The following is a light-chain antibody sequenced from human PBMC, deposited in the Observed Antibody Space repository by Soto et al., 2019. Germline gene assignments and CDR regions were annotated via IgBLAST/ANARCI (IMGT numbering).Light chain of an antibody. J-gene: IGLJ2*01. CDR3: SSYTISSTVV. CDR1: SSDVGGYNY. Sequence: QSALTQPASVSGSPGQSITISCTGTSSDVGGYNYVSWYQKHPCQAPKLMIYDVNNRPSGVSNRFSVSKSGNTASLTISGLQAEDEADYYCSSYTISSTVVFGGGTKLTVL. CDR2: DVN. V-gene: IGLV2-14*03.